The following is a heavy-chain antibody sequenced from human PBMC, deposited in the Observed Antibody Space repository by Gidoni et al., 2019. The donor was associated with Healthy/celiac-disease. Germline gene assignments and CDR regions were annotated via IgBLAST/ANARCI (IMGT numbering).Heavy chain of an antibody. D-gene: IGHD3-16*01. CDR3: ARSYDYIWGGLSEDFDY. J-gene: IGHJ4*02. V-gene: IGHV1-2*06. Sequence: QVQLVQSGAEVKKPGASVKVSCKASGYTFTGYYMHWVRQAPGQGLEWMGRINPNSGGTNYAQKFQGRVTMTRDTSISTAYMELSRLRSDDTAVYYCARSYDYIWGGLSEDFDYWGQGTLVTVSS. CDR1: GYTFTGYY. CDR2: INPNSGGT.